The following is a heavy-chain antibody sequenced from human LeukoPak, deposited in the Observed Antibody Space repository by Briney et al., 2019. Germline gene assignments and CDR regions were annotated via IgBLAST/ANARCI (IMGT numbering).Heavy chain of an antibody. J-gene: IGHJ1*01. D-gene: IGHD6-19*01. Sequence: PGRSLRLSCAASGFTFSSYGMHWVRQAPGKGLEWVAVIWYDGSNKYYADSVKGRFTISRDNSKNTLYLQMSSLRAEDTAVYYCAKDFFPLSSGWYFGYFQHWGQGTLVTVSS. CDR2: IWYDGSNK. V-gene: IGHV3-33*06. CDR3: AKDFFPLSSGWYFGYFQH. CDR1: GFTFSSYG.